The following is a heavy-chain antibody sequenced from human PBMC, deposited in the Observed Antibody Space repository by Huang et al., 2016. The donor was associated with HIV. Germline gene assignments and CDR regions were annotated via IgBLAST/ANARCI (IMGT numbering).Heavy chain of an antibody. D-gene: IGHD6-19*01. CDR3: ARDRGAVAGTSPGY. CDR1: GYTFSSYG. V-gene: IGHV1-18*01. J-gene: IGHJ4*02. CDR2: ISAYNGQT. Sequence: QVQLVQSGAEVKKPGASVKVSCKASGYTFSSYGISWVRQAPGQGLAWMGWISAYNGQTNYAQKLQGRVTMTTETSTSTAYMERRGLRSDDTAVYYCARDRGAVAGTSPGYWGQGTLVTVSS.